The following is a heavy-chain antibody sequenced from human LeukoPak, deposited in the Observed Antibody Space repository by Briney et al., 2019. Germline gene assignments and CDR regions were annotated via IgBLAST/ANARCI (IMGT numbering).Heavy chain of an antibody. J-gene: IGHJ6*03. CDR3: ARDGVVVPAQWYYYYYMDV. D-gene: IGHD2-2*01. V-gene: IGHV3-30*01. CDR1: GFTFSSYA. Sequence: GGSRRLSCAASGFTFSSYAMHWVRQAPGKGLEWVAVISYDGSNKYYAGSVKGRFTISRDNSKNTLYLQMNSLRAEDTAVYYCARDGVVVPAQWYYYYYMDVWGKGTTVTVS. CDR2: ISYDGSNK.